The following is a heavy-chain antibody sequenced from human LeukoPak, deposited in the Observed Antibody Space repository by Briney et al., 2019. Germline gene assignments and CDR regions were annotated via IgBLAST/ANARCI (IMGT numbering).Heavy chain of an antibody. J-gene: IGHJ3*02. CDR1: GGSISSYY. V-gene: IGHV4-59*08. Sequence: SETLSLTCTVSGGSISSYYWSWIRQPPGKGLEWIGYIYYSGSTNYNPSLKSRVTISVETSKNQFSLNLSSVTAADTAVYYCARLGGYYFSYAFDIWGQGTMVTVSS. CDR3: ARLGGYYFSYAFDI. CDR2: IYYSGST. D-gene: IGHD3-22*01.